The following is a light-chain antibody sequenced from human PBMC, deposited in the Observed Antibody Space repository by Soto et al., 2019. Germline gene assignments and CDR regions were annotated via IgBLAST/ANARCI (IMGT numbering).Light chain of an antibody. J-gene: IGKJ4*02. CDR2: KES. CDR3: QQYDSYPLT. CDR1: QSINSG. V-gene: IGKV1-5*03. Sequence: DIQMTQSPSTLSASVGDRVTITCRASQSINSGLAWYQQKPGKAPKLLIYKESSLASGVPSRFSGTGSGTEFTLTIGRLQPYDFATYYCQQYDSYPLTVGGGTKVEI.